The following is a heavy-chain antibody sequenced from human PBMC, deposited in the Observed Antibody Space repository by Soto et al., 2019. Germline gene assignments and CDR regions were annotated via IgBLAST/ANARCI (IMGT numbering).Heavy chain of an antibody. D-gene: IGHD3-22*01. J-gene: IGHJ5*02. V-gene: IGHV5-51*01. CDR1: GYKFTSSW. CDR3: ARKDKSGYFNWFDP. CDR2: IFPSDSDT. Sequence: PGESLKISCRTSGYKFTSSWIAWVRQKPGKGLEWMGIIFPSDSDTRYSPSFQGQVTISADRSTSTVFLQWASLKASDTAVYFCARKDKSGYFNWFDPWGRGTLVTVSS.